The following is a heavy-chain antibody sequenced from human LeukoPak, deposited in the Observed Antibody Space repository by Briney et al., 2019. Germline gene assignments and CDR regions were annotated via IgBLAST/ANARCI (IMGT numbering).Heavy chain of an antibody. J-gene: IGHJ4*02. D-gene: IGHD3-10*01. CDR3: ARVGWHMVRESTLDY. Sequence: GASVKVSCKASGYTFTGYYMHWVRQATGQGLEWMGWMNPNSGNTGYAQKFQGRVTMTRNTSISTAYMELSSLRSEDTAVYYCARVGWHMVRESTLDYWGQGTLVTVSS. CDR2: MNPNSGNT. CDR1: GYTFTGYY. V-gene: IGHV1-8*02.